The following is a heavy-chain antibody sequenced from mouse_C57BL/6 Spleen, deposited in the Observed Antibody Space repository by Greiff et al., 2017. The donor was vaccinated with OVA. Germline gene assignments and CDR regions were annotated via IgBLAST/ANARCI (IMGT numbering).Heavy chain of an antibody. V-gene: IGHV1-64*01. J-gene: IGHJ1*03. D-gene: IGHD1-1*01. CDR3: ARSDYCGSRRWYFDV. Sequence: QVQLQQPGAELVKPGASVKLSCKASGYTFTSYWMHWVKQRPGQGLEWIGMIHPNSGSTNYNEKFKSKATLTVDKASSTAYMQLSSLTSEDSAVYYCARSDYCGSRRWYFDVWGTGTTVTVSS. CDR1: GYTFTSYW. CDR2: IHPNSGST.